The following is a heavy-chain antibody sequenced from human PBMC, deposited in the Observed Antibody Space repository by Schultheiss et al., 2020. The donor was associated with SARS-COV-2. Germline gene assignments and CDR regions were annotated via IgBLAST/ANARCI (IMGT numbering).Heavy chain of an antibody. J-gene: IGHJ4*02. CDR1: GGSVSDGSYY. V-gene: IGHV4-61*01. CDR3: ARSLAAAGPYY. CDR2: IYYSGST. D-gene: IGHD6-13*01. Sequence: SETLSLTCTVSGGSVSDGSYYWTWIRQSPGKGLEWIGYIYYSGSTNYNPSLKSRVTISVDTSKNQFSLKLSSVTAADTAVYYCARSLAAAGPYYWGQGTLVTVSS.